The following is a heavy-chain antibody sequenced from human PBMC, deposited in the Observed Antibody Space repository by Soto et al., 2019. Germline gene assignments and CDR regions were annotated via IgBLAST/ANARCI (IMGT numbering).Heavy chain of an antibody. D-gene: IGHD2-15*01. CDR3: ARHLTYCSAGSCHYAFSDSGLDV. J-gene: IGHJ6*01. V-gene: IGHV4-39*01. Sequence: KGLEWIGSIFYSGSPYYNPFLKSRVTISVDTSKNQFALKLSSVTAADTAVYYCARHLTYCSAGSCHYAFSDSGLDVWGERTT. CDR2: IFYSGSP.